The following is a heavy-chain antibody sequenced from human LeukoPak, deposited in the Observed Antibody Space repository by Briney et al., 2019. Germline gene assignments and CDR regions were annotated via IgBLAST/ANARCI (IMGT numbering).Heavy chain of an antibody. Sequence: GGSLRLSCAASGFTFSSYWMSWVRQAPGKGLEWVANIKQDGSEKYYVDSVKGRFTISRDNAKNSLYLQMSSLRAEDTAVYYCARVDDSSGYYSASIDYWGQGTLVTVSS. CDR2: IKQDGSEK. CDR1: GFTFSSYW. CDR3: ARVDDSSGYYSASIDY. D-gene: IGHD3-22*01. J-gene: IGHJ4*02. V-gene: IGHV3-7*01.